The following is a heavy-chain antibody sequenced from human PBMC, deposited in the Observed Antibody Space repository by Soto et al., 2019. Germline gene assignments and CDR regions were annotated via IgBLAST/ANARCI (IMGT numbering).Heavy chain of an antibody. D-gene: IGHD3-9*01. CDR2: IYHSGST. Sequence: TLSLTCAVSGGSISSSNWWSWVRQPPGKGLEWIGEIYHSGSTNYNPSLKSRVTISVDKSKNQFSLKLSSVTAADTAVYYCARYVNPYDTAVWFDPWGQGTLVTVSS. CDR3: ARYVNPYDTAVWFDP. V-gene: IGHV4-4*02. CDR1: GGSISSSNW. J-gene: IGHJ5*02.